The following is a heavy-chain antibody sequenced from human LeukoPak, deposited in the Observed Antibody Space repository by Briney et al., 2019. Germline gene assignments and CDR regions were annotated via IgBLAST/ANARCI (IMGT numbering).Heavy chain of an antibody. Sequence: ASVKVSCKASRYTFTGYYLHWVRQAPGQGLEWMGWINPNSGGTNYAQKFQGRVTMTRDTSISTAYMELSRLRSDDTAVYYCARGSGSSWSPGLGGYYMDVRGKGTTVTVSS. V-gene: IGHV1-2*02. CDR1: RYTFTGYY. J-gene: IGHJ6*03. CDR3: ARGSGSSWSPGLGGYYMDV. CDR2: INPNSGGT. D-gene: IGHD6-13*01.